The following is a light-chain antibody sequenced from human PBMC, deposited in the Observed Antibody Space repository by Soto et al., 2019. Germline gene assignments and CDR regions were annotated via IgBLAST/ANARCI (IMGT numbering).Light chain of an antibody. Sequence: DIQMTQSPSSLSASVGDRVTITYRASHSISNSLNWCQQKPVKAPKLLIYAASTLQGGVPSRFSGSGSGTDFTLTIISQQPEDFATYYCQESYSTPPTFGQGTKVEIK. J-gene: IGKJ1*01. CDR2: AAS. CDR3: QESYSTPPT. V-gene: IGKV1-39*01. CDR1: HSISNS.